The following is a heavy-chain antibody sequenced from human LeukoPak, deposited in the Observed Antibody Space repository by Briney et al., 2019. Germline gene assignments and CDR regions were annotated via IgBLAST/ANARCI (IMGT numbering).Heavy chain of an antibody. Sequence: GGSLRLSCAASGFTFSSYGMHWVRQAPGKGLEWVAFIRYDGSNKYYADSVKGRFTISRDNSKNTLYLQMNSLRAEDTAVYYCARDRPDRDYVNAFDIWGQGTMVTVSS. V-gene: IGHV3-30*02. D-gene: IGHD4-17*01. CDR3: ARDRPDRDYVNAFDI. J-gene: IGHJ3*02. CDR2: IRYDGSNK. CDR1: GFTFSSYG.